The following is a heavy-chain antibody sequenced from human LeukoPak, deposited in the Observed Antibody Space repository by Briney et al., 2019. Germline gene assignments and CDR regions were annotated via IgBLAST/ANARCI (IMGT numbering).Heavy chain of an antibody. CDR1: GDSISSGNSF. J-gene: IGHJ5*02. D-gene: IGHD3-9*01. CDR3: ARPSPDWSRYEHWFDP. Sequence: SKTLSLTCTVSGDSISSGNSFWGWIRQPPGKGREWIGNIYFDGTTYFNPSLKSRLTMSVDTSKNHFSLTLSSVTAADTAVYYCARPSPDWSRYEHWFDPWGQGTLVTVSS. CDR2: IYFDGTT. V-gene: IGHV4-39*02.